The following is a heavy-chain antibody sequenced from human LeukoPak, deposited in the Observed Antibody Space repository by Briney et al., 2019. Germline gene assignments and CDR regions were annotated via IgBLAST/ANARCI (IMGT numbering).Heavy chain of an antibody. CDR1: GGSISSYY. D-gene: IGHD5-18*01. CDR2: IHTSGST. V-gene: IGHV4-4*08. Sequence: SETLSLTCTVSGGSISSYYWSWIRQPPGKGLEWIGRIHTSGSTNYNPSLKSRVTISVDTSKNQFSLKVTSVTAADTAVYYCAREGGYSYGDAPLHFDYWGQGTLVTVSS. CDR3: AREGGYSYGDAPLHFDY. J-gene: IGHJ4*02.